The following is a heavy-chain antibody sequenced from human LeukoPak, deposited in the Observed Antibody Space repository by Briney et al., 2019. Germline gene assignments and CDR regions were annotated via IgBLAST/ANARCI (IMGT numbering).Heavy chain of an antibody. CDR3: ARDPPYGDYGFDY. Sequence: PSETLSLTCTVSGGSISSYYWSWIRQPPGKGLEWIGYIYYSGSTNYNPSLKSRVTISVDTSKNQFSLKLSPVTAADTAVYYCARDPPYGDYGFDYWGQGTLVTVSS. J-gene: IGHJ4*02. V-gene: IGHV4-59*01. CDR2: IYYSGST. CDR1: GGSISSYY. D-gene: IGHD4-17*01.